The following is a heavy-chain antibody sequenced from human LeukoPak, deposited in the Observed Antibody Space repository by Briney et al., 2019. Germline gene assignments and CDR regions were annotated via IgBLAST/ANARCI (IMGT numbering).Heavy chain of an antibody. V-gene: IGHV1-46*01. D-gene: IGHD3-22*01. CDR1: GYTFTSYY. CDR3: ARDGDYYDSSGYYYYFDY. Sequence: ASVKVSCKASGYTFTSYYMHWVRQAPGQGLEWMGIINPSGGSTSYAQKFQGRVTMTRDTSTSTVYMELSSLRSGDTAVYYCARDGDYYDSSGYYYYFDYWGQGTLVTVSS. CDR2: INPSGGST. J-gene: IGHJ4*02.